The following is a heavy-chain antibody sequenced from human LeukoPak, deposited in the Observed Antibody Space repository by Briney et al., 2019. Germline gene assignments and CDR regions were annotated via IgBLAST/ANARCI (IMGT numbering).Heavy chain of an antibody. V-gene: IGHV4-34*01. CDR1: GGSFSGYY. J-gene: IGHJ4*02. D-gene: IGHD2-15*01. CDR3: ARGLSYSPN. CDR2: INHSGST. Sequence: SETLSLTCAVYGGSFSGYYWSWIRQPPGKGLEWIGEINHSGSTNYNPSLKSRVTISADTSKNQFSLKLSSVTAADTAVYYCARGLSYSPNWGQGTLVTVSS.